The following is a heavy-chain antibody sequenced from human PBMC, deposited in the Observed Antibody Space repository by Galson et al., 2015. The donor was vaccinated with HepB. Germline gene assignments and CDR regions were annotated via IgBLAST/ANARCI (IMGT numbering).Heavy chain of an antibody. J-gene: IGHJ6*04. D-gene: IGHD2-8*02. V-gene: IGHV1-2*06. CDR1: GYTXXXYF. CDR2: INPNSGVT. CDR3: ARNGTGSENYPIXV. Sequence: SVKVSCKASGYTXXXYFMXXXRQAXXQGLEXXXRINPNSGVTRFAQNFQGRVTMTRDTSSSTAYMDLSSLRPDDTAVYYCARNGTGSENYPIXVWGKGTKVXVSS.